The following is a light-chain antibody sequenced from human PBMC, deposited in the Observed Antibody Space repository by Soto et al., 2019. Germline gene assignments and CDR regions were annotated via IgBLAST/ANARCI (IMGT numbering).Light chain of an antibody. CDR3: NSYASGNTRV. V-gene: IGLV2-14*01. J-gene: IGLJ1*01. CDR2: EVS. CDR1: SSDVGGFNS. Sequence: QSVLAKPAAVSGSPGQSITISCTGTSSDVGGFNSVCWYQQHPGNAPKLMIYEVSDQPSGVSNRFSGSKSGNTASLTISGLQAEDAADYYCNSYASGNTRVFGAGTKVTVL.